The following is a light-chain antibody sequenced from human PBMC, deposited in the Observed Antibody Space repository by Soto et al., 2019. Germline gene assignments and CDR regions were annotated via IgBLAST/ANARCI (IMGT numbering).Light chain of an antibody. V-gene: IGLV8-61*01. CDR3: AAWDDSLSIWV. J-gene: IGLJ3*02. CDR1: SGSVSTSYY. Sequence: QAVVTQEPSFSVSPGGTVTLTCGLSSGSVSTSYYPSWYQQTPGQAPRTLIYSTNTRSSGVPDRFSGSILGTKAALTITGAQADDESDYYCAAWDDSLSIWVFGGGTKLTVL. CDR2: STN.